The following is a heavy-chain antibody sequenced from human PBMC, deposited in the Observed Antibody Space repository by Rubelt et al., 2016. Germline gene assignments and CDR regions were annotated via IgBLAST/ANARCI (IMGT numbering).Heavy chain of an antibody. CDR3: ARSSFDSSGWLGDAFDI. D-gene: IGHD6-19*01. V-gene: IGHV4-34*01. J-gene: IGHJ3*02. CDR2: INHSGST. Sequence: QVQLQQWGAGLLKPSETLSLTCAVYGGSFSGYYWSWIRQPPGKGLEWIGEINHSGSTNYNPSLKMGVSISVDTAKNQVSLKLSSVTAAGTAVYYCARSSFDSSGWLGDAFDIWGQGTMVTVSS. CDR1: GGSFSGYY.